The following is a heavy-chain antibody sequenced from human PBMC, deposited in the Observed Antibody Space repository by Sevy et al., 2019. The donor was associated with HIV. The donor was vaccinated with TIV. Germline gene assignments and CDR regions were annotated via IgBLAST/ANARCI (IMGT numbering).Heavy chain of an antibody. D-gene: IGHD3-16*01. CDR3: AKDFWALSSFRGDDY. Sequence: GGSLRLSCAASGFTLSTYGMHWVRQAPGEGLEWVAFLGSNGFYIKYADSVKGRFTISRDNAKNTLYLQMNSLRDEDKAVYYCAKDFWALSSFRGDDYWGQGTQVTVSS. J-gene: IGHJ4*02. V-gene: IGHV3-30*02. CDR2: LGSNGFYI. CDR1: GFTLSTYG.